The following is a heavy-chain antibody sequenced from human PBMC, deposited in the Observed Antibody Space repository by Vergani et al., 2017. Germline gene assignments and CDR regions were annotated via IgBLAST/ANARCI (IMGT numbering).Heavy chain of an antibody. CDR3: ARLPYYYGSGSNYYYYYMDV. D-gene: IGHD3-10*01. Sequence: QVQLQQWGAGLLKPSETLSLTCAVYGGSFSGYYWSWIRQPPGKGLEWIGEINHSGSTNYNPSLKSRVTISVDTSKTQFSLKLSSVTAADTAVYYCARLPYYYGSGSNYYYYYMDVWGKGTTVTVSS. CDR1: GGSFSGYY. CDR2: INHSGST. J-gene: IGHJ6*03. V-gene: IGHV4-34*01.